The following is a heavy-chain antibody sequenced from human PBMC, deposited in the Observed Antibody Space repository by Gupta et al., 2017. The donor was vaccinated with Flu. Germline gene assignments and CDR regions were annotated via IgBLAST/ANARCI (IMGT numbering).Heavy chain of an antibody. CDR3: ARYRPCSSSHYYGMDV. D-gene: IGHD6-6*01. CDR1: GYSFTSYW. J-gene: IGHJ6*02. V-gene: IGHV5-51*01. Sequence: GYSFTSYWIGWVRQMPGKGLEWMGIIYPGDSDTRYSPSFQGQVTISADKSISTAYLQWSSLKASDTAMYYCARYRPCSSSHYYGMDVWGQGTTVTVSS. CDR2: IYPGDSDT.